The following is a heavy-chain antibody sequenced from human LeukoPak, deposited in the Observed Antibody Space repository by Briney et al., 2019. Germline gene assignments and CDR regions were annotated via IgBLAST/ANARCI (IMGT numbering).Heavy chain of an antibody. CDR3: ARDKQLDWAHYHYCYMDV. Sequence: ASVKVSCKASGYTFTGYYMHWVRQAPGQGLEWMGWINPNSGGAKYAQKFQGRVTMTRDTSISTVYMELSRLRSDDTAVYYCARDKQLDWAHYHYCYMDVWGKGTTVTVSS. CDR1: GYTFTGYY. CDR2: INPNSGGA. D-gene: IGHD1-1*01. V-gene: IGHV1-2*02. J-gene: IGHJ6*03.